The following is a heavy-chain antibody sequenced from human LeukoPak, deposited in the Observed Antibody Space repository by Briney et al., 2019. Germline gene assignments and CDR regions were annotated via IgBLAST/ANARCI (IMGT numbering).Heavy chain of an antibody. D-gene: IGHD3-22*01. V-gene: IGHV4-39*07. CDR2: IFYSVST. Sequence: SETLSLTCTVSGGSISSGYYYWGWIRQPPGKGLEWIGSIFYSVSTYYNPSLKSRVTISVDTSKNQFSLKLSSVTAADTAVYYCTRDRDEDSGFSDYWGQGNLVTVSP. J-gene: IGHJ4*02. CDR3: TRDRDEDSGFSDY. CDR1: GGSISSGYYY.